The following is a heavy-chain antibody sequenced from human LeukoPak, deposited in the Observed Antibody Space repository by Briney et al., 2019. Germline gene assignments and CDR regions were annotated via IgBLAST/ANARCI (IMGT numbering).Heavy chain of an antibody. CDR1: GGSIRSSDYY. Sequence: PSETLSLTCTVSGGSIRSSDYYWGWLRQPPGKGLQWIGTIYYNGATQFNPSLKSRVTISVDTSSNQFSLKLTSVTAADTAVYYCAREDRVGAATGGDRWGQGTLVTVSS. CDR3: AREDRVGAATGGDR. J-gene: IGHJ5*02. V-gene: IGHV4-39*01. CDR2: IYYNGAT. D-gene: IGHD1-26*01.